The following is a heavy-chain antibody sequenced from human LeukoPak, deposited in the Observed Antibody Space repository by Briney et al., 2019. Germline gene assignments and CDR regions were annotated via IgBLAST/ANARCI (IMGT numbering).Heavy chain of an antibody. CDR3: ATRFYDYGDYSFDY. J-gene: IGHJ4*02. Sequence: PGGSLRLSCAASGFTFSSYAMSWVRQAPGKGLEWVSAISGSGGSTYYADSVKGRFTISRDNSKNTLYLQMNSLRAEDTAVYYCATRFYDYGDYSFDYWGQGTLVTVSS. CDR2: ISGSGGST. V-gene: IGHV3-23*01. CDR1: GFTFSSYA. D-gene: IGHD4-17*01.